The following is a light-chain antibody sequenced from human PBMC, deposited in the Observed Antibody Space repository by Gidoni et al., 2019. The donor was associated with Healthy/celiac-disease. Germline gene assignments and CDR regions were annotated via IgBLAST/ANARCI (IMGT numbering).Light chain of an antibody. Sequence: SSELTQDPAVSVALGQTVRITCQGYSLRSYYASWYQQTPGQAPVLVIYGKNNRPSGIPDRFSGSSSGNTASLTITGAQAEDEADYYCNSRDSSGNHLVVFGGGTKLTVL. V-gene: IGLV3-19*01. J-gene: IGLJ2*01. CDR1: SLRSYY. CDR3: NSRDSSGNHLVV. CDR2: GKN.